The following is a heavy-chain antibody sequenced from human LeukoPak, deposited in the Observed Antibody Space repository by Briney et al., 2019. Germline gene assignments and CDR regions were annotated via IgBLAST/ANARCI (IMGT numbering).Heavy chain of an antibody. CDR3: ARGWDCSSTSCYYYFDY. CDR2: INSDGSWT. D-gene: IGHD2-2*01. V-gene: IGHV3-74*01. CDR1: GNYW. J-gene: IGHJ4*02. Sequence: GGSLRPSCAASGNYWMHWVRQAPGKGLVWVSHINSDGSWTSYADSVKGRFTISRDNAKNSLYLQMNSLRAEDTAVYYCARGWDCSSTSCYYYFDYWGQGTLVTVSS.